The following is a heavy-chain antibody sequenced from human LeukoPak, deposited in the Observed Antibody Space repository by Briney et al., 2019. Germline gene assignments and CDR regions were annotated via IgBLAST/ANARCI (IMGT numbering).Heavy chain of an antibody. Sequence: SVKVSCKASGGTFSSYAISWVRQAPGQGLEWMGGIIPIFGTANYAQKFQGRVTITADKSTSTAYMELSSLRSEDTAVYYCARLNWNGGEEQYYYYYYMDVWGKGTTVTVSS. J-gene: IGHJ6*03. V-gene: IGHV1-69*06. CDR2: IIPIFGTA. CDR1: GGTFSSYA. D-gene: IGHD1-1*01. CDR3: ARLNWNGGEEQYYYYYYMDV.